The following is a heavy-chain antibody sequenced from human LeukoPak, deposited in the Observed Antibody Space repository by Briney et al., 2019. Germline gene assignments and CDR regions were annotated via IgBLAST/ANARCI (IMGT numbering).Heavy chain of an antibody. V-gene: IGHV1-2*02. D-gene: IGHD6-13*01. CDR1: GYTFTGYF. Sequence: ASVKVSCKASGYTFTGYFMHWVRQAPGQGLEWMGWINPNSGGTNYAQKFQGRVIMTRDTSISTAYIELSRLRSDDTAVYYCARDLDGSSGCDYWGQGTLVTVSP. CDR2: INPNSGGT. CDR3: ARDLDGSSGCDY. J-gene: IGHJ4*02.